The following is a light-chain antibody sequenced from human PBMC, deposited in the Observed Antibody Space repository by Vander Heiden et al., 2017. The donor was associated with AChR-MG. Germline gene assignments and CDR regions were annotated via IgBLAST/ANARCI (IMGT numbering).Light chain of an antibody. Sequence: IQMTQSPSSLSASVGDRVTITCRTSQSIASYLNWYQQKPGKAPNLLIFGASSLQSGVPSRCSGSGSGTDFTLTISRLQPEDFAIYYCQQSVTAPWTFGQGTKVEVK. J-gene: IGKJ1*01. CDR2: GAS. V-gene: IGKV1-39*01. CDR3: QQSVTAPWT. CDR1: QSIASY.